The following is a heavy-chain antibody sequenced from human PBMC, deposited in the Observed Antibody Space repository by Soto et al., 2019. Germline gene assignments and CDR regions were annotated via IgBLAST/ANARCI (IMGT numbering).Heavy chain of an antibody. V-gene: IGHV3-11*06. CDR3: ARGRFLESFAPYYYYDMVV. J-gene: IGHJ6*01. Sequence: GGSLRLSCAASGFTFSDYYMSWIRQAPGKGLEWVSYISSSSSYTNYAVSVKGRFTTSRDIAKNSLYLQMNSLRAEDTAVYYCARGRFLESFAPYYYYDMVVWGQGTTGTSPQ. D-gene: IGHD3-3*01. CDR2: ISSSSSYT. CDR1: GFTFSDYY.